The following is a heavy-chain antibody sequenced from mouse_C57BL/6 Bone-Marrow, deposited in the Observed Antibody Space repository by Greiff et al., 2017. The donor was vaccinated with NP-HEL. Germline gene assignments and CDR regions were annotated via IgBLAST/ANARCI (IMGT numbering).Heavy chain of an antibody. D-gene: IGHD1-1*01. V-gene: IGHV5-17*01. J-gene: IGHJ3*01. Sequence: EVQLQESGGGLVKPGGSLKLSCAASGFTFSDYGMHWVRQAPEKGLEWVAYISSGSSTIYYADTVKGRFTISRDNAKNTLFLQMTSLRSEDTAMYYCARKDGSRWFAYWGQGTLVTVSA. CDR3: ARKDGSRWFAY. CDR1: GFTFSDYG. CDR2: ISSGSSTI.